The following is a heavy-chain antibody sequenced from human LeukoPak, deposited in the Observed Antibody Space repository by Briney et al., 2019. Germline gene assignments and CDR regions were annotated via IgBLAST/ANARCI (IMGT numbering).Heavy chain of an antibody. D-gene: IGHD2-2*01. CDR1: GGTFSGYA. CDR3: ARVVEAYQLLGSRRACYYYMDV. Sequence: GASVKVSCKASGGTFSGYAISWVRQAPGQGLECMGGIIPIFGTANYAQKFQGRVKITTDESTSTAYMELSSLRSEDTAVYYCARVVEAYQLLGSRRACYYYMDVWGKGTTVTVSS. V-gene: IGHV1-69*05. CDR2: IIPIFGTA. J-gene: IGHJ6*03.